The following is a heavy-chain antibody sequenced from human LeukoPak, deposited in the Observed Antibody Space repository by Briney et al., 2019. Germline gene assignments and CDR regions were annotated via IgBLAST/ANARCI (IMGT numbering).Heavy chain of an antibody. CDR3: AKMAVDFYDSSCYSTHFDY. CDR2: ISYEGSNK. D-gene: IGHD3-22*01. V-gene: IGHV3-30*18. J-gene: IGHJ4*02. Sequence: GGSLSLSCAAWGFTLSRYGKEWVPEAPGRGGEGVVVISYEGSNKYYTDCVKGRFSISRENTKNSVYAQMNSQRAGDTAVYSCAKMAVDFYDSSCYSTHFDYWGQGTLVTVSS. CDR1: GFTLSRYG.